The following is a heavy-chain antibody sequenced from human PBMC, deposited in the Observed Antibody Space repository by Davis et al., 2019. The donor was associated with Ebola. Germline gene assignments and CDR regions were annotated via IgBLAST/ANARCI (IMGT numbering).Heavy chain of an antibody. J-gene: IGHJ6*02. Sequence: KFRGRVTMTRDTSTSTVYMELSSLRSEDTAVYYCARDQDGVYQTMDVWGQGTTVTVSS. D-gene: IGHD5-24*01. V-gene: IGHV1-46*01. CDR3: ARDQDGVYQTMDV.